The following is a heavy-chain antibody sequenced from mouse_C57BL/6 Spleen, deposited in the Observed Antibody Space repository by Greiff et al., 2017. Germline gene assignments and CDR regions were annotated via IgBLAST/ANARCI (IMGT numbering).Heavy chain of an antibody. D-gene: IGHD2-1*01. CDR1: GYSFNTYA. CDR2: IRSKGSNYAT. J-gene: IGHJ4*01. CDR3: VRHGCNYEGGAMDD. V-gene: IGHV10-1*01. Sequence: EVMLVESGGGLVQPKGSLKLSCAASGYSFNTYAMNWVRQAPGKGLEWVGRIRSKGSNYATNYADSVKDRFTISRDDSESMIYLIMNNLKTEDTAMYYCVRHGCNYEGGAMDDWGQGTSVTVSS.